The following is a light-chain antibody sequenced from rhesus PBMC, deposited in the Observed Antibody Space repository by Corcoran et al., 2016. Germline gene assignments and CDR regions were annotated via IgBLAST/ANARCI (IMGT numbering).Light chain of an antibody. CDR3: QQGYGAPYS. V-gene: IGKV1-33*01. CDR1: QVINNA. J-gene: IGKJ2*01. Sequence: DIQMSQSPSSLSASVGDTVTITCRASQVINNALAWYQQRPGNAPKLLIYGASHLKSGVPSRFSGIRSGTDFTLTVSSLQPEDFATYYCQQGYGAPYSFGQGTKVEIK. CDR2: GAS.